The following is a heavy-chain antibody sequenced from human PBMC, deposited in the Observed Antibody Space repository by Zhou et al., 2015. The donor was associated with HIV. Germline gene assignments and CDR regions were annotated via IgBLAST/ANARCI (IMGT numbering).Heavy chain of an antibody. J-gene: IGHJ5*02. CDR1: GGTFSSYA. CDR3: ARTIVGIEQWSRRSWFDP. Sequence: QVQLVQSGAEVKKPGSSVKVSCKASGGTFSSYAISWVRQAPGQGLEWMGGIIPIFGTANYAQKFQGRVTITADESTSTAYMELSSLRSEDTAVYYCARTIVGIEQWSRRSWFDPWGQGTLVTVSS. D-gene: IGHD6-19*01. V-gene: IGHV1-69*12. CDR2: IIPIFGTA.